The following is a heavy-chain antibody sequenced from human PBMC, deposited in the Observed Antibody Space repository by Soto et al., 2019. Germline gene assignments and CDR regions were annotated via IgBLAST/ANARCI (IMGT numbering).Heavy chain of an antibody. V-gene: IGHV1-46*01. CDR2: INPSGGST. D-gene: IGHD3-22*01. CDR3: ARARYYYDSSALGY. Sequence: ASVKVSCKASDYTFTSYGISWVRQAPGQGLEWMGIINPSGGSTSYAQKFQGRVTMTRDTSTSTVYMELSSLRSEDTAVYYCARARYYYDSSALGYWGQGTLITVSS. J-gene: IGHJ4*02. CDR1: DYTFTSYG.